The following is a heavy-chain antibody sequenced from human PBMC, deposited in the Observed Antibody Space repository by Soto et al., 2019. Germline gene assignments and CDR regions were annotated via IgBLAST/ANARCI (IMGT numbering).Heavy chain of an antibody. CDR1: GYSFTYYW. D-gene: IGHD2-15*01. CDR3: ARXXSVVXPXXDYFGVDV. CDR2: IYPNDADT. V-gene: IGHV5-51*01. J-gene: IGHJ6*02. Sequence: EVRLAQSGGELKKPGESLKISCKGSGYSFTYYWIAWVRQRPGKDLEWMGIIYPNDADTRYNPAFQGQVTISADKSISTAYLQWTSLKTSDTAMYYCARXXSVVXPXXDYFGVDVWGQGTTVIVSS.